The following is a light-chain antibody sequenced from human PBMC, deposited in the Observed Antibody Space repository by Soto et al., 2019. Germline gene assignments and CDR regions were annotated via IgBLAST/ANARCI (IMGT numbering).Light chain of an antibody. CDR1: QTTNTW. J-gene: IGKJ2*01. Sequence: DIQMTQFPSTLSASVGDRVTITCRASQTTNTWLDWYQQKPGTAPKLLIYDAYSLEGGVPSRFSASGSGTEFTLTISSLQPDDLATYYCQQYISYPYTVGEGTKVEIK. CDR2: DAY. CDR3: QQYISYPYT. V-gene: IGKV1-5*01.